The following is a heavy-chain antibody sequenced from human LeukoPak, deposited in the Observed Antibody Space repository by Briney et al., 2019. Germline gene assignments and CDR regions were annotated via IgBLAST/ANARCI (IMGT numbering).Heavy chain of an antibody. J-gene: IGHJ6*02. CDR1: GFTFSSYG. Sequence: GRSLRLSCAASGFTFSSYGMHWVRQAPGKGLEWVAVIWYDGSNKYYADSVKGRFTISRDNSKNTLYLQMNSLRAEDTAVYYCARDSPPGGMDVWGQGTTVTVSS. CDR2: IWYDGSNK. V-gene: IGHV3-33*01. CDR3: ARDSPPGGMDV.